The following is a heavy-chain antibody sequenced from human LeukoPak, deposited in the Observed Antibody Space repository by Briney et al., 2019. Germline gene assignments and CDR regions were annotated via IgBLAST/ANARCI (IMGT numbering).Heavy chain of an antibody. D-gene: IGHD6-13*01. CDR2: IYYSGST. CDR1: GGSISSYY. CDR3: ARLSGDPPHPHIAAAGTFDY. J-gene: IGHJ4*02. V-gene: IGHV4-59*08. Sequence: PSETLSLTCTVSGGSISSYYWSWIRQPPGKGLEWIGYIYYSGSTNYNPSLKSRVTISVDTSKNQFSLKLTSVTAADTAVYYCARLSGDPPHPHIAAAGTFDYWGQGTLVTVSS.